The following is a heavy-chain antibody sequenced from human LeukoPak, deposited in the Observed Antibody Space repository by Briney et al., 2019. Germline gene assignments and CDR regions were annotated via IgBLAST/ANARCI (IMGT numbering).Heavy chain of an antibody. Sequence: PGGSLRLSCAASGFTFSSYAMSWVRQAPGKGLEWVSAISGSGGSTYYADSVKGRLTISRDNSKNTLYLQMNSLRAEDTAVYYCARSYYYDSSGNDIWGQGTMVTVSS. CDR1: GFTFSSYA. J-gene: IGHJ3*02. D-gene: IGHD3-22*01. CDR2: ISGSGGST. V-gene: IGHV3-23*01. CDR3: ARSYYYDSSGNDI.